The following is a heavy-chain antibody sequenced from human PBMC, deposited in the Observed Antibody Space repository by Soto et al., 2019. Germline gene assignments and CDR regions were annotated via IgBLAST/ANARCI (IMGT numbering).Heavy chain of an antibody. Sequence: VQLLESGGGLVQPGGSLRLSCVGSGFFFSSYTMTWVRQAPGKGLEWVSSFSATNENTYYADSVRGRFTISRDNSKNTLFLQMNSLTAEDTAMYYCAKARDQQWVRLPFDYWGQGILVIVSS. CDR3: AKARDQQWVRLPFDY. CDR2: FSATNENT. J-gene: IGHJ4*02. V-gene: IGHV3-23*01. D-gene: IGHD6-19*01. CDR1: GFFFSSYT.